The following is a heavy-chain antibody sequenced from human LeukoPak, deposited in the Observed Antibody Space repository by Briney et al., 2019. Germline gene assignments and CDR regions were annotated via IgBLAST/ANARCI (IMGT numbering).Heavy chain of an antibody. CDR1: GVTLSTYA. V-gene: IGHV3-23*01. Sequence: GGSLRLSCAASGVTLSTYAMSWARQAPGEGLEWVSGISSSGSGDNTYYADSVKGRFTISSDSSKNTLFLHMNTLRAEDTAIYYCAKDRTVGASYWYFDLWGRGILVTVSS. J-gene: IGHJ2*01. D-gene: IGHD1-26*01. CDR2: ISSSGSGDNT. CDR3: AKDRTVGASYWYFDL.